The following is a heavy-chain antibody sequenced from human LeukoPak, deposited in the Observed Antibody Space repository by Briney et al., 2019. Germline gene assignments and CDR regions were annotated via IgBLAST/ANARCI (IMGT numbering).Heavy chain of an antibody. D-gene: IGHD3-22*01. CDR2: VNSDDKT. Sequence: PGGSLRLSCAASGFTVSSTHMSWVRQAPGKGLEWVSVVNSDDKTYYADSVKGRFTISRDNSKNTLYLQMNSLRAEDTAVYYCAKGRPDAWDYYDSRLLDYWGQGTLVTVSS. V-gene: IGHV3-53*01. J-gene: IGHJ4*02. CDR3: AKGRPDAWDYYDSRLLDY. CDR1: GFTVSSTH.